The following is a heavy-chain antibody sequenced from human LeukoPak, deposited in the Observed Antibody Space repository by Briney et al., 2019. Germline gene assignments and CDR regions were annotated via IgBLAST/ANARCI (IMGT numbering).Heavy chain of an antibody. CDR2: IIPMFDIA. Sequence: SVKVSCKASGGTVSSSAISWVRQAPGQGLEWMGRIIPMFDIANYAQKFQGRVTITADKSTNTAYMELSSLSSEDTAVYYCARDHEDTAVVTYFDHWGQGTLVIVSS. CDR1: GGTVSSSA. V-gene: IGHV1-69*04. CDR3: ARDHEDTAVVTYFDH. J-gene: IGHJ4*02. D-gene: IGHD5-18*01.